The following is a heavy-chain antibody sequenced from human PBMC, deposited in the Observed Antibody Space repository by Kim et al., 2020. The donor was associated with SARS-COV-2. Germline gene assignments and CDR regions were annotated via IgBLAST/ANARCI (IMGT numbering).Heavy chain of an antibody. V-gene: IGHV4-31*03. CDR2: IYYSGST. J-gene: IGHJ4*02. CDR3: ARGEIAAAGIFSY. CDR1: GGSISSGGYY. D-gene: IGHD6-13*01. Sequence: SETLSLTCTVSGGSISSGGYYWSWIRQHPGKGLEWIGYIYYSGSTYYNPSLKSRVTISVDTSKNQFSLKLSSVTAADTAVYYCARGEIAAAGIFSYWGQGTLVTVSS.